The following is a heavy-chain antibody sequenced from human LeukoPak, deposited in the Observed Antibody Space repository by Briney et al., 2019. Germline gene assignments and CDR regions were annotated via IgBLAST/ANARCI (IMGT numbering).Heavy chain of an antibody. Sequence: GASVKVSCKASGYTFTSYDINWVRQATGQVLEWMGWMNPNSGNTGYAQKFQGRVTMTRNTSISTAYMELSSLRSEDTAVYYCARAHYDSSDYQSPPLFDYWGQGTLVTVSS. CDR3: ARAHYDSSDYQSPPLFDY. J-gene: IGHJ4*02. CDR2: MNPNSGNT. V-gene: IGHV1-8*01. CDR1: GYTFTSYD. D-gene: IGHD3-22*01.